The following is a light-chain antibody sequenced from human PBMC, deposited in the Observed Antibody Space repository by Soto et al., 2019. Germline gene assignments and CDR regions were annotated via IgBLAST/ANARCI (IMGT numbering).Light chain of an antibody. Sequence: QSVLTQPASVSGSPGQSITISCTGTSSDVGGYNYVSWYQQHPGKAPKFMIYEVSKRPSGVSNRFSGSKSGNTASLTISGLQAEDEADYYCSSYTSSSTLVFGTGTKLTVL. J-gene: IGLJ1*01. V-gene: IGLV2-14*01. CDR3: SSYTSSSTLV. CDR2: EVS. CDR1: SSDVGGYNY.